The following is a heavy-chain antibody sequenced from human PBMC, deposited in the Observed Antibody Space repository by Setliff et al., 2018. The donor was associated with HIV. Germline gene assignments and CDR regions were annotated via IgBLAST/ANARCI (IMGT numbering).Heavy chain of an antibody. CDR2: IKQDGSEK. CDR3: ARDLVWPYSSRWYDAFDI. D-gene: IGHD6-13*01. CDR1: GFTFSSYW. V-gene: IGHV3-7*03. Sequence: GGSLRLSCAGSGFTFSSYWMSWVRQAPGKGLEWVANIKQDGSEKYYVDSVKGRFTISRDNAKNSLYLQMNSLRAEDTAVYYCARDLVWPYSSRWYDAFDIWGQGTMVTVSS. J-gene: IGHJ3*02.